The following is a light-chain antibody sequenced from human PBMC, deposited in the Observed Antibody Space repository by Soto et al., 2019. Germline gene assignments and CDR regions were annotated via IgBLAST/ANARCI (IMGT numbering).Light chain of an antibody. CDR1: QSVSSY. CDR2: DAS. Sequence: EVVLTQSPVTLSLPPGEKPTLSCRASQSVSSYLAWYQQTPGQAPRLLIYDASNRATGIPGRFSGSGSGTDFTLTSSRLEPEDLAVYYCQQRSNWPTFGQGTKVDIK. J-gene: IGKJ1*01. V-gene: IGKV3-11*01. CDR3: QQRSNWPT.